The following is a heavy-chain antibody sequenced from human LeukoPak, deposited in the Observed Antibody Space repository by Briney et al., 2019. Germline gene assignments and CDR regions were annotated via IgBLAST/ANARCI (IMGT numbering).Heavy chain of an antibody. D-gene: IGHD3-22*01. V-gene: IGHV3-7*01. CDR3: ARDRGYYDSSGIDY. CDR1: GFTFSSYW. Sequence: GGSLRLSCAASGFTFSSYWMSWVRQAPGKGLEWVANIKQDGSEKYYVDSVKGRFTIPRDNAKNSLYLQMNSLRAEDTAVYYCARDRGYYDSSGIDYWGQGTLVTVSS. J-gene: IGHJ4*02. CDR2: IKQDGSEK.